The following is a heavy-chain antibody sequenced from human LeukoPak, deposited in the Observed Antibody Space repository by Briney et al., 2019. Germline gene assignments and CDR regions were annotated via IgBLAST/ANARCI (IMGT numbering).Heavy chain of an antibody. CDR2: ISSDGTST. CDR1: GLTFSSYW. J-gene: IGHJ4*02. D-gene: IGHD6-19*01. V-gene: IGHV3-74*01. CDR3: ASRVQSGWSFDY. Sequence: PGGSLRLSCAASGLTFSSYWMHWVRQAPGKGLVWVSRISSDGTSTSYADSVKGRFTISRDNAENTLYLQMNSLRAEDTAVYYCASRVQSGWSFDYWGQGNLVTVSS.